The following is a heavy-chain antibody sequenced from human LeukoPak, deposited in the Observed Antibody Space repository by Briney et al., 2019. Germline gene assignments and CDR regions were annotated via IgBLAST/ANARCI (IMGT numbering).Heavy chain of an antibody. Sequence: GESLRLSCAASGFTFSSYSMNWVRQAPGKGLEWVSSISSSSSYIYYADSVKGRFTISRDNAKNSLYLQMNSLRAEDTAVYYCARDQGGAAADHWGQGTLVTVSS. CDR3: ARDQGGAAADH. CDR1: GFTFSSYS. V-gene: IGHV3-21*01. D-gene: IGHD6-13*01. J-gene: IGHJ4*02. CDR2: ISSSSSYI.